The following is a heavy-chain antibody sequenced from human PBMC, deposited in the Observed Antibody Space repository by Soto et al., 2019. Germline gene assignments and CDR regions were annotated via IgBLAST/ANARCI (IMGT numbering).Heavy chain of an antibody. Sequence: QVQLVQSGAEVKKPGSSVRVSCKASGGSFNSYAISWVRQSPGQGLEWMGGIIPIFNSPKYAQKFQGRVTITADGFSSTVFMELSSLRSEDTALYDCARDPIPSSNATDYNWLDPWGQGTLVNVSS. V-gene: IGHV1-69*01. CDR1: GGSFNSYA. D-gene: IGHD2-2*02. J-gene: IGHJ5*02. CDR2: IIPIFNSP. CDR3: ARDPIPSSNATDYNWLDP.